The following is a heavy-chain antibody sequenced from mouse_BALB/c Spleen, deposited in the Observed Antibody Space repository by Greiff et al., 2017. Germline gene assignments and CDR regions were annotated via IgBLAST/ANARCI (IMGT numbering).Heavy chain of an antibody. V-gene: IGHV1-69*02. J-gene: IGHJ2*01. D-gene: IGHD2-14*01. CDR3: TGYSYYFDY. CDR1: GYTFTSYW. Sequence: VKLMEPGAELVRPGASVKLSCKASGYTFTSYWINWVKQRPGQGLEWIGNIYPSDSYTNYNQKFKDKATLTVDKSSSTAYMQLSSPTSEDSAVYYCTGYSYYFDYWGQGTTLTVSS. CDR2: IYPSDSYT.